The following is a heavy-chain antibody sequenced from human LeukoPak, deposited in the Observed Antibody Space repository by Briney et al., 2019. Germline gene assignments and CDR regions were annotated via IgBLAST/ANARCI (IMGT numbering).Heavy chain of an antibody. V-gene: IGHV3-21*01. Sequence: PGGSLRLSCAASGFTFSSYSMNWVRQAPGKGLEWVSSISSSSSYIYYADSVKGRFTISRDNAKNSLYLQMNSLRAEDTAVYYCARSIAVADPDAFDIWGQGTMVTVSS. D-gene: IGHD6-19*01. CDR3: ARSIAVADPDAFDI. J-gene: IGHJ3*02. CDR1: GFTFSSYS. CDR2: ISSSSSYI.